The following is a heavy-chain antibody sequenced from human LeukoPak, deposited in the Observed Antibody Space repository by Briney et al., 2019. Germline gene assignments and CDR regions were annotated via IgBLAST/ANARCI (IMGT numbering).Heavy chain of an antibody. J-gene: IGHJ6*02. CDR2: INSDGSST. V-gene: IGHV3-74*01. CDR1: GFTFSSYW. D-gene: IGHD2-2*01. CDR3: ARDLFVVPGYYYYGMDV. Sequence: LSGGSLRLSCAASGFTFSSYWMHWVRQAPGKGLVWVSRINSDGSSTSYADSVKGRFTISRDNSKNTLYLQMNSLRAEDTAVYYCARDLFVVPGYYYYGMDVWGQGTTVTVSS.